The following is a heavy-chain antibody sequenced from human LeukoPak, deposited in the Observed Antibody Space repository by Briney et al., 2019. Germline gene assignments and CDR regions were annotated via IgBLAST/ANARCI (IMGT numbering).Heavy chain of an antibody. J-gene: IGHJ6*03. V-gene: IGHV3-43D*03. CDR2: ISWDGGST. D-gene: IGHD3-16*01. Sequence: GGSLRLSCAASGFTFDDYAMHWVRQAPGKGLEWVSLISWDGGSTYYADSVKGRFTISRDNSKNSLYLQMNSLRAEDTALYYCEKVGPPWDYAYYRTFGGKGPR. CDR3: EKVGPPWDYAYYRT. CDR1: GFTFDDYA.